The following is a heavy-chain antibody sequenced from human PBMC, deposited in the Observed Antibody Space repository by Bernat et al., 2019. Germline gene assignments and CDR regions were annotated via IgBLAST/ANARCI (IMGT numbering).Heavy chain of an antibody. CDR3: AKDPAPWFGPTHGMDV. Sequence: EVQLVESGGGLVKPGGSLRLSCAASGFTFDDYAMHWVRQAPGKGLEWVSGISWNSGSIGYADSVKGRFTISRDNAKNSLYLQMNSLRAEDTALYYCAKDPAPWFGPTHGMDVWGQGTTVTVSS. D-gene: IGHD3-10*01. CDR1: GFTFDDYA. V-gene: IGHV3-9*01. J-gene: IGHJ6*02. CDR2: ISWNSGSI.